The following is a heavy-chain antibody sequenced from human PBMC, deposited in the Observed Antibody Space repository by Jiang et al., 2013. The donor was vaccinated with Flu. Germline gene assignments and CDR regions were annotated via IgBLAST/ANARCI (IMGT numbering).Heavy chain of an antibody. CDR1: GGPIRTTSSY. V-gene: IGHV4-39*02. CDR3: ARDEGRGHGAFDI. D-gene: IGHD5-24*01. Sequence: PGLVKASETLSLTCTVAGGPIRTTSSYWAWIRQSPGRGLEWIGTIFYSGNRFYTPYNPSLESRASISVDTSKNQFFLKLTSVTAADTAVYYCARDEGRGHGAFDIWGQGTMVTVSS. J-gene: IGHJ3*02. CDR2: IFYSGNRFYT.